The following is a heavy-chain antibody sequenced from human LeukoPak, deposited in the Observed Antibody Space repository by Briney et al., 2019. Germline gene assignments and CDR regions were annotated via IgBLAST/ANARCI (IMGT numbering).Heavy chain of an antibody. V-gene: IGHV3-7*01. D-gene: IGHD4-11*01. CDR3: AREGLPYSGDH. CDR1: GFSFSTYW. J-gene: IGHJ4*02. CDR2: IKVDGSEI. Sequence: GGSLRLSCAASGFSFSTYWMRWARQTPGKGLEWVANIKVDGSEINYVDSVKGPFTISRDNAKNSLSLQMNSLTADDTGVYYCAREGLPYSGDHWGQGTLVTVSS.